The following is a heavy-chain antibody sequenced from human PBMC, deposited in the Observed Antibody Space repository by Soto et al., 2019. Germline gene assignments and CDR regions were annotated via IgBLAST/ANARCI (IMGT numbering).Heavy chain of an antibody. Sequence: EVQLVESGGDLVQPGGSLRLSCAASGFTVSSHYMNWVRQAPGKGLEWVSLIQIGGSTFYADSVKGRFTITRDNSKNTLCLQVNTVRVEDTAMYYCSGADVYWSGGSFYGVAMDVWGRATTVTCS. CDR3: SGADVYWSGGSFYGVAMDV. D-gene: IGHD2-15*01. CDR1: GFTVSSHY. CDR2: IQIGGST. V-gene: IGHV3-66*01. J-gene: IGHJ6*03.